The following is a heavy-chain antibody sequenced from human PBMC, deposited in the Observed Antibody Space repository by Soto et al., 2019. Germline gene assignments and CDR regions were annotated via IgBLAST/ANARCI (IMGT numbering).Heavy chain of an antibody. J-gene: IGHJ4*02. V-gene: IGHV4-31*03. CDR3: ARIISSSRNFDY. D-gene: IGHD6-13*01. CDR1: GGSITSGGYY. Sequence: QVQLQESGPGLVKPSQTLSLTCTVSGGSITSGGYYWSWIRQPSGKGLEWIGYIYYSGSTYYNPSLKSRVTISVDTSKNQFSLKLSSVTAADTAVYYCARIISSSRNFDYWGQGTLVTVSS. CDR2: IYYSGST.